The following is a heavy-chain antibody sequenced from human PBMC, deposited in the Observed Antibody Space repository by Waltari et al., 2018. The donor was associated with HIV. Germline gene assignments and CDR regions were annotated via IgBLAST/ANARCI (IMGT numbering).Heavy chain of an antibody. Sequence: QVQLQESGPGLVKPSGTLSLTCAVSGGSISSSNWWSWVRQPTGKGLEWIGEIYHSGSTNYNPSLKSRVTISVDKSKNQFSLKLSSVTAADTAVYYCARDKAVVAAMSCGGMDVWGQGTTVTVSS. CDR2: IYHSGST. CDR1: GGSISSSNW. V-gene: IGHV4-4*02. J-gene: IGHJ6*02. CDR3: ARDKAVVAAMSCGGMDV. D-gene: IGHD2-15*01.